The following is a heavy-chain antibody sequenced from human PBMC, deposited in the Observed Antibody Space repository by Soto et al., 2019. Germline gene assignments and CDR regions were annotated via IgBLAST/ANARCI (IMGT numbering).Heavy chain of an antibody. J-gene: IGHJ4*02. Sequence: QVDLVQSGAEVKKPGSSVKVSCTASEGTFYSYTLNWVRQAPGQRPEWVGRVNPIVGMSTSASKFQGRVPLTADKSKSKAYMDLTGLKSDDTAVYDCATIYGSGSTHLDSWGQGTLFTVSS. CDR1: EGTFYSYT. CDR2: VNPIVGMS. V-gene: IGHV1-69*02. CDR3: ATIYGSGSTHLDS. D-gene: IGHD3-10*01.